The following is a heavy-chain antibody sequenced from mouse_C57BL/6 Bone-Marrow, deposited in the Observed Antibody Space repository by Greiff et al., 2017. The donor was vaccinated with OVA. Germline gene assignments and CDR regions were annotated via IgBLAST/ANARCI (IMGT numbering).Heavy chain of an antibody. CDR2: INPSSGYT. V-gene: IGHV1-4*01. CDR3: ASFYDGSLDY. J-gene: IGHJ2*01. Sequence: VQLQQSGAELARPGASVKMSCKASGYTFTSYTMHWVKQRPGQGLEWIGYINPSSGYTKYNQKFKDKATLTADKSSSTAYMQLSSLTSEDSAVYYCASFYDGSLDYWGQGTTLTVSS. D-gene: IGHD2-3*01. CDR1: GYTFTSYT.